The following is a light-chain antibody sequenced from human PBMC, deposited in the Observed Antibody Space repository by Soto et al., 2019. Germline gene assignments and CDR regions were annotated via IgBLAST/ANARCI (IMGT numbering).Light chain of an antibody. CDR3: HQYSSSRT. Sequence: EIVLTQSPGTLSLSPGERATLSCRASQSVTSNYLAWYQQKPGQAPRLLIYGASSRATGIPDRFSGSGSGTDFTLTFSRLEPEDFAVYYCHQYSSSRTFGQGTKV. V-gene: IGKV3-20*01. CDR1: QSVTSNY. CDR2: GAS. J-gene: IGKJ1*01.